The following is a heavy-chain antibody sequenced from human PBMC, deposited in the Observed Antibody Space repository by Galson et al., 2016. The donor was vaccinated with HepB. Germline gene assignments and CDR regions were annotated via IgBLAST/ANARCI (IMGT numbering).Heavy chain of an antibody. CDR2: ISAYNGFT. V-gene: IGHV1-18*01. CDR1: GYTFTNYG. D-gene: IGHD1-26*01. Sequence: SVKVSCKASGYTFTNYGITWVRQAPGQGPEWMGWISAYNGFTTHAQKFQGRVTMITDRSMSTVYMALRNLRSDDTAVYYCARAEWEVLHGMDVWGQGTTVTVSS. J-gene: IGHJ6*02. CDR3: ARAEWEVLHGMDV.